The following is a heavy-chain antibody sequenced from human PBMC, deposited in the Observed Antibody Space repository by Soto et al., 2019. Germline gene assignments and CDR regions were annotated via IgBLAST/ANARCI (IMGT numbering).Heavy chain of an antibody. CDR1: GGSFSGYY. CDR2: INHSGST. CDR3: ARVRGWRAAAANWFDP. J-gene: IGHJ5*02. V-gene: IGHV4-34*01. D-gene: IGHD6-13*01. Sequence: SETLSLTCAVYGGSFSGYYWSWIRQPPGKGLEWIGEINHSGSTNYNPSLKSRVTISVDTSKNQFSLKLSSVTAADTAVYYCARVRGWRAAAANWFDPWRQGTLVNVSS.